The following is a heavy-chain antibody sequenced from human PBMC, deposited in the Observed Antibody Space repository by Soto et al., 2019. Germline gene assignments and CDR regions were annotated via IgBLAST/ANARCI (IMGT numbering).Heavy chain of an antibody. J-gene: IGHJ4*02. CDR1: GFTFSSYA. CDR2: ISGSGGST. D-gene: IGHD3-10*01. V-gene: IGHV3-23*01. CDR3: AKDIGLGELLNFDY. Sequence: WGSLRLFCAASGFTFSSYAMSWVRQAPGKGLEWVSAISGSGGSTYYADSVKGRFTISRDNSKNTLYLQMNSLRAEDTAVYYCAKDIGLGELLNFDYWGQGTLVTVSS.